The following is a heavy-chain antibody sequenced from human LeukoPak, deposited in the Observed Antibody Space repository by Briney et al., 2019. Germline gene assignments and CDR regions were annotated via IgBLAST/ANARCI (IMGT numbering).Heavy chain of an antibody. CDR1: GGSLSSSSAH. CDR3: VSPRGFSYGYFDY. CDR2: IYYSKNT. V-gene: IGHV4-39*01. J-gene: IGHJ4*02. D-gene: IGHD5-18*01. Sequence: PSETLSLTCTFSGGSLSSSSAHWGLIRHPPGEGLGGIGSIYYSKNTYYNPSLKSRVTISADTSKNQFSLTLGSVSATDTAVYYCVSPRGFSYGYFDYWGQGTLVTVSS.